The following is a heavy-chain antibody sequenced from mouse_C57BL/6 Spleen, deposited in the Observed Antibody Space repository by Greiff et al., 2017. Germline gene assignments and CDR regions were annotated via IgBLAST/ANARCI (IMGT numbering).Heavy chain of an antibody. D-gene: IGHD1-1*01. CDR3: ARNTTVVDWYFDV. J-gene: IGHJ1*03. Sequence: QVQLQQSGAELAKPGASVKLSCKASGYTFTSYWMHWVKQRPGQGLEWIGYINPSSGYTKYNQKFKDKATLTADKSTSTAYMQLSSLADEDSAVYDCARNTTVVDWYFDVWGKGTTVTVSS. CDR2: INPSSGYT. CDR1: GYTFTSYW. V-gene: IGHV1-7*01.